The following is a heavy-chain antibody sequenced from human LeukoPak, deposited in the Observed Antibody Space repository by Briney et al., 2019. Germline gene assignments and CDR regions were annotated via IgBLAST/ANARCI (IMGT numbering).Heavy chain of an antibody. CDR2: INTSGGST. D-gene: IGHD6-19*01. CDR3: ARETRYSSGWSAGAFDI. Sequence: ASVKVSCKASGYTFTSYYMHWVRQAPGQGLEWMGIINTSGGSTSYAQKFQGRVTMTRDTSTSTVYMELSSLRSEDTAVYYCARETRYSSGWSAGAFDIWGQGTMVTVSS. V-gene: IGHV1-46*01. CDR1: GYTFTSYY. J-gene: IGHJ3*02.